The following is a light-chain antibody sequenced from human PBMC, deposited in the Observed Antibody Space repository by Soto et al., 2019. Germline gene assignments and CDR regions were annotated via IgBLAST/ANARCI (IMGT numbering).Light chain of an antibody. CDR1: QSVLYSSNNKNY. Sequence: DIVMTQSPDSLAVSLGERATINCKSSQSVLYSSNNKNYLAWYQQRPGQPPKLLIYWASTRESGVPDRFSGSGSGTDFTLTIPRLQGEDVAVYYRQEYESTPPTFGQGTKLEIK. CDR3: QEYESTPPT. J-gene: IGKJ2*01. V-gene: IGKV4-1*01. CDR2: WAS.